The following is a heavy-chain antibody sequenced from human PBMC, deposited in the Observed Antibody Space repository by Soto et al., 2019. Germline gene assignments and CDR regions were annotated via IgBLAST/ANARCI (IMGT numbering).Heavy chain of an antibody. J-gene: IGHJ6*02. Sequence: LSLTCTVSGGSISSGGYYWSWIRQHPGKGLEWIGYTYYSGSTYYNPSLKSRVTISVDTSKNQFSLKLSSVTAADTAVYYCARGRSELERRYNYYYGMDVWGQGTTVTVSS. CDR2: TYYSGST. CDR1: GGSISSGGYY. D-gene: IGHD1-1*01. V-gene: IGHV4-31*03. CDR3: ARGRSELERRYNYYYGMDV.